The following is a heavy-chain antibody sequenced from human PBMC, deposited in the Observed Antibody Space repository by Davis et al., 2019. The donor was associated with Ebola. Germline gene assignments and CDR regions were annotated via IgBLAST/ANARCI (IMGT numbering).Heavy chain of an antibody. V-gene: IGHV1-18*01. CDR1: GYTFTSYG. J-gene: IGHJ5*02. CDR2: ISAYNGNT. Sequence: ASVKVSCKASGYTFTSYGISWVRQAPGQGLEWMGWISAYNGNTNYAQKFQGRVTMTRDTSISTAYMELSRLRSDDTAVYYCARAGNLEWLLLEGWFDPWGQGTLVTVSS. CDR3: ARAGNLEWLLLEGWFDP. D-gene: IGHD3-3*01.